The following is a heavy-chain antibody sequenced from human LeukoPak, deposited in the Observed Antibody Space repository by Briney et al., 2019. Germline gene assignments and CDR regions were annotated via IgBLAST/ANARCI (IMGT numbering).Heavy chain of an antibody. V-gene: IGHV7-4-1*02. D-gene: IGHD5-12*01. Sequence: ASVKVSCKASGYTFTGYYMHWVRQAPGQGLEWMGWISTNTGNPTYTQGFTGRFVFSLDTSVSTAYLQISSLKAEDTAVYYCARDGSGYDPGTFDYWGQGTLVTVSS. J-gene: IGHJ4*02. CDR3: ARDGSGYDPGTFDY. CDR2: ISTNTGNP. CDR1: GYTFTGYY.